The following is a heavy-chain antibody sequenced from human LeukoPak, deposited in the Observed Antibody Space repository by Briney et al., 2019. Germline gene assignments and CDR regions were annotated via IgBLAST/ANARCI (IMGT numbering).Heavy chain of an antibody. CDR2: INPNSGGT. D-gene: IGHD2-21*02. CDR3: ARGGVVVTAIPNWFDP. V-gene: IGHV1-2*02. Sequence: ASVKVSCKASGYTFTSYGISWVRQAPGQGLEWMGWINPNSGGTNYAQKFQGRVTMTRDTSISTAYMELSRLRSDDTAVYYCARGGVVVTAIPNWFDPWGQGTLVTVSS. J-gene: IGHJ5*02. CDR1: GYTFTSYG.